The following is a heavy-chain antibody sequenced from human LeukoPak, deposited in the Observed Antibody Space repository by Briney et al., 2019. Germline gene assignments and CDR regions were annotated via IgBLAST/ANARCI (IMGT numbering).Heavy chain of an antibody. V-gene: IGHV3-33*08. CDR3: ARGDTKWLPQKADY. J-gene: IGHJ4*02. Sequence: GGSLRLSCAASGFTFSSYWMSWVRQAPGKGLEWVALIWSDGSKKLYVDSVKGRFTISRENSENILYLEMNSLRDEDTAMYYCARGDTKWLPQKADYWGQGTLVIVSS. CDR2: IWSDGSKK. D-gene: IGHD3-22*01. CDR1: GFTFSSYW.